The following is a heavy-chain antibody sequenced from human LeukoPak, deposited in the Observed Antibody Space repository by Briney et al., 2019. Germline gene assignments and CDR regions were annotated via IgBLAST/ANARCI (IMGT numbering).Heavy chain of an antibody. CDR1: GYTFNRYG. J-gene: IGHJ4*02. CDR3: ARDSISGSYVHYDN. Sequence: GASVKVSCKASGYTFNRYGMNWVRQALGQGLEWMGWINTNTGNPTYAQGFTGRFVFSLDTSVSTAYLQINSLKAEDTAVYYCARDSISGSYVHYDNWGQGTLVTVSS. V-gene: IGHV7-4-1*02. D-gene: IGHD1-26*01. CDR2: INTNTGNP.